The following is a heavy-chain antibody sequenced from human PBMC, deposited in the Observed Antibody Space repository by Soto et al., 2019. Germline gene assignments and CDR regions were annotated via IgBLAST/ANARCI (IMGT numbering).Heavy chain of an antibody. Sequence: ASVKVSCKASGYTFTSYDINWVRQATGQGLEWMGWMNPNSGNTGYAQKFQGRVTMTRNTSISTAYMELSSLRSEDTAVYYCARELKGVRSGYYRDWGQGTLVTVSS. D-gene: IGHD3-3*01. V-gene: IGHV1-8*01. CDR1: GYTFTSYD. CDR2: MNPNSGNT. J-gene: IGHJ4*02. CDR3: ARELKGVRSGYYRD.